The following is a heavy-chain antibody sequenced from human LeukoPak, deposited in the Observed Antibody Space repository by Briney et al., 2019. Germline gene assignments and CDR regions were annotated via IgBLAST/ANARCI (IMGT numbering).Heavy chain of an antibody. CDR2: ISGSGGST. Sequence: GGSLRLSCAASGFTFSSYAMSWVRQAPGKGLEWVSAISGSGGSTYYADSVKGRFTISRDNSKNTLYLQMNSLRAEDTAVYYCAKEDFWSGYPPSQPNDYWGQGTLVTVSS. CDR1: GFTFSSYA. D-gene: IGHD3-3*01. J-gene: IGHJ4*02. CDR3: AKEDFWSGYPPSQPNDY. V-gene: IGHV3-23*01.